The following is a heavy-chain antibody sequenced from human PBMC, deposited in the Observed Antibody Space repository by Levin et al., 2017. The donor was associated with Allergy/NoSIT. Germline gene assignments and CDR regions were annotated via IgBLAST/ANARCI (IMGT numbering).Heavy chain of an antibody. CDR3: ARDGLGPTTVPKRGHRLWKYYFDY. CDR1: GGSFSGYY. V-gene: IGHV4-34*01. Sequence: SQTLSLTCAVYGGSFSGYYWSWIRQPPGKGLEWIGEINHSGSTNYNPSLKSRVTISVDTSKNQFSLKLSSVTAADTAVYYCARDGLGPTTVPKRGHRLWKYYFDYWGQGTLVTVSS. CDR2: INHSGST. D-gene: IGHD4-17*01. J-gene: IGHJ4*02.